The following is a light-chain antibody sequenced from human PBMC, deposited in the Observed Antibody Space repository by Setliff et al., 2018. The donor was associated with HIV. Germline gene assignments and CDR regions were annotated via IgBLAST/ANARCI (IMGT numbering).Light chain of an antibody. Sequence: SALTQPASVSGSPGQSITISCTGTSSDVGGYNHVSWYQQHPGNAPKLILYEVFNRPSGVSYRFSGSKSGNTASLTISGLQAEDEADYYCCSYAGSYSYIFGSGTKVTVL. V-gene: IGLV2-14*01. CDR3: CSYAGSYSYI. CDR2: EVF. J-gene: IGLJ1*01. CDR1: SSDVGGYNH.